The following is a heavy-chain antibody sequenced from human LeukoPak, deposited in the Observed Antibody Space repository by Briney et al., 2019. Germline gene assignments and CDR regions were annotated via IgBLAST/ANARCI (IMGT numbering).Heavy chain of an antibody. CDR2: ITTAGDT. D-gene: IGHD3-10*01. CDR3: ARGVRRPGSGSYSIRYFDY. CDR1: GFIFSSYD. Sequence: GGSLRLSCAASGFIFSSYDMHWVRQATGKGLEWVSTITTAGDTYYPGSVKGRFTISRENAKNSLYLQMNSLRAGDTAVYYCARGVRRPGSGSYSIRYFDYWGQGTLVTVSS. J-gene: IGHJ4*02. V-gene: IGHV3-13*01.